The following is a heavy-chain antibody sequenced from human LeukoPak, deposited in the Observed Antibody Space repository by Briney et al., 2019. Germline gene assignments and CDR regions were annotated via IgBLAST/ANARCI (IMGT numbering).Heavy chain of an antibody. Sequence: GRSLRLSCAASGFTFSSYAMSWVRQAPGKGLEWVSAISGSGGSTYYADSVKGRFTISRDNSKNTLYLQMNSLRAEDTAVYYCATDDKKTSSEYNWFDPWGQGTLVTVSS. V-gene: IGHV3-23*01. CDR1: GFTFSSYA. CDR2: ISGSGGST. CDR3: ATDDKKTSSEYNWFDP. J-gene: IGHJ5*02. D-gene: IGHD1-1*01.